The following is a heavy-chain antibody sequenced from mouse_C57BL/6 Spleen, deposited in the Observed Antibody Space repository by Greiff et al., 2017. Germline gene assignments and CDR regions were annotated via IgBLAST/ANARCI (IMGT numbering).Heavy chain of an antibody. V-gene: IGHV1-82*01. CDR1: GYTFTSSW. CDR2: IYPGDGDT. J-gene: IGHJ3*01. Sequence: QVQLQQSGAELVMPGASVKLSCKASGYTFTSSWLNWVKQRPGKGLEWIGRIYPGDGDTNYNGKFKGKATLTADKSSSTAYMQLSSLTSEDSAVYFCARWDHDSLFAYGGQGTLVTVSA. CDR3: ARWDHDSLFAY. D-gene: IGHD2-4*01.